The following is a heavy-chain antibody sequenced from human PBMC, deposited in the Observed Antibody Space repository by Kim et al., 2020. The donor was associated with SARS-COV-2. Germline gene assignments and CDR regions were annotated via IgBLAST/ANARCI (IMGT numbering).Heavy chain of an antibody. CDR2: ISYDGSNK. J-gene: IGHJ6*02. Sequence: GGSLRLSCAASGFTFSSYGMHWVRQAPGKGLEWVAVISYDGSNKYYADSVKGRFTISRDNSKNTLYLQMNSLRAEDTAVYYCAREGYYYDSSPTRGGMDVWGQGTTVTVSS. D-gene: IGHD3-22*01. V-gene: IGHV3-33*05. CDR3: AREGYYYDSSPTRGGMDV. CDR1: GFTFSSYG.